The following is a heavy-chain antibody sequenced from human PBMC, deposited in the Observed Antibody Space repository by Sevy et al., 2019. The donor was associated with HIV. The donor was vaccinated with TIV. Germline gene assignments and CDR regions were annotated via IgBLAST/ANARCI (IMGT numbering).Heavy chain of an antibody. J-gene: IGHJ4*02. CDR1: GFTFSNYD. CDR3: ARLVSCGGDCYYLDS. Sequence: GGSLRLSCAASGFTFSNYDLHWVRQAPGKGLDWVAVLSHDGRYKNYADSVKVRFTISRDNLVNTLFLQMDSLRPDDTAVYFCARLVSCGGDCYYLDSWGQGALVTVSS. D-gene: IGHD2-21*02. V-gene: IGHV3-30*03. CDR2: LSHDGRYK.